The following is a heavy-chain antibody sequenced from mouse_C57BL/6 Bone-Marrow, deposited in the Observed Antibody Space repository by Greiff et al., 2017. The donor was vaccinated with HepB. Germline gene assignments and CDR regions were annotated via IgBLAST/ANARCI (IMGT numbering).Heavy chain of an antibody. J-gene: IGHJ1*03. V-gene: IGHV1-81*01. CDR2: IYPRSGNT. CDR1: GYTFTSYG. Sequence: QVQLQQSGAELARPGASVKLSCKASGYTFTSYGISWVKQRPGQGLEWIGEIYPRSGNTYYNEKLKGKATMTADKSSSTAYMELRSLTSEDSAVYFCARTYYGSTHWYFDVWGTGTTVTVSS. CDR3: ARTYYGSTHWYFDV. D-gene: IGHD1-1*01.